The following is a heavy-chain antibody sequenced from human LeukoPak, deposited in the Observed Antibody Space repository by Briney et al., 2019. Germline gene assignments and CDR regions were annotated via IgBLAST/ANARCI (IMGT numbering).Heavy chain of an antibody. CDR1: GFTFSSYS. CDR3: ARDGPYCGGDCYSYAFDI. V-gene: IGHV3-21*01. Sequence: GGSLRLSCAASGFTFSSYSMNWVRQTPGKGLEWVSSISSSSTYIYYADSVKGRFTISRDNAKNSLYLQMNSLRAEDTAVYYCARDGPYCGGDCYSYAFDIWGQGTMVTVSS. CDR2: ISSSSTYI. D-gene: IGHD2-21*02. J-gene: IGHJ3*02.